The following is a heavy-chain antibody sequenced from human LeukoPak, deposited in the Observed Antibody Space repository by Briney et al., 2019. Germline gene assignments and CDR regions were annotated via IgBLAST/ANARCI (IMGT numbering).Heavy chain of an antibody. CDR3: AKEDQMGSSSWFYYYGMDV. J-gene: IGHJ6*04. CDR1: GFTFSSYG. Sequence: GGSLRLSCAASGFTFSSYGMHWVREAPGKGVERGAVISYDGSNKYYADSVKGGFTISRDNSKNTLYLQINSLRAEDTAVYYCAKEDQMGSSSWFYYYGMDVWGKGTTVTVSS. V-gene: IGHV3-30*18. CDR2: ISYDGSNK. D-gene: IGHD6-13*01.